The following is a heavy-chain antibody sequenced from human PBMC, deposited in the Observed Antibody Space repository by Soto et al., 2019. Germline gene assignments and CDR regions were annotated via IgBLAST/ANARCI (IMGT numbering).Heavy chain of an antibody. D-gene: IGHD1-26*01. J-gene: IGHJ5*02. V-gene: IGHV4-31*03. CDR3: ARTSYFGFRDWFDP. Sequence: SGTLSLTCTVSGGSISSAGYHWGWIRQHPGKGLEWIGYISYRGSTYYNPSLKSRVSISVDRSKNQFSLNLSFVSAADTAVYYFARTSYFGFRDWFDPWGQATLVTVSS. CDR1: GGSISSAGYH. CDR2: ISYRGST.